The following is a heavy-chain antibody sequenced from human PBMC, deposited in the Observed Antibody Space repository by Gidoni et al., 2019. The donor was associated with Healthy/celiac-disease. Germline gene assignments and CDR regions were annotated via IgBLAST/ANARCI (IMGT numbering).Heavy chain of an antibody. Sequence: QVQLQQWGAGLLKPSETLSLTCAVYGGSFSGYYWSWIRQPPGKGLEWIGEINHSGSTNYNPSLKSRVTISVDTSKNQFSLKLSSVTAADTAVYYCARHHFRKMDVWGKGTTVTVSS. CDR3: ARHHFRKMDV. CDR1: GGSFSGYY. V-gene: IGHV4-34*01. CDR2: INHSGST. J-gene: IGHJ6*04. D-gene: IGHD3-3*02.